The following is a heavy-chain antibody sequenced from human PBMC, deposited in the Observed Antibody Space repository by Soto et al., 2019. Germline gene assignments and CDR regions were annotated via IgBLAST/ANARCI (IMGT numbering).Heavy chain of an antibody. CDR3: ARVSEQWLGYFDY. CDR1: GFTFSSYE. J-gene: IGHJ4*02. D-gene: IGHD6-19*01. Sequence: SGGSLRLSCAASGFTFSSYEMNWVRQAPGKGLEWVSYISSSGSTIYYADSVKGRFTISRDNAKNSLYLQMNSLRAEDTAVYYCARVSEQWLGYFDYWGQGTLVTVSS. CDR2: ISSSGSTI. V-gene: IGHV3-48*03.